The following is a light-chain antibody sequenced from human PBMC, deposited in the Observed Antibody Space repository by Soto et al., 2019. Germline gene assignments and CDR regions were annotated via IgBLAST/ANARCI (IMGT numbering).Light chain of an antibody. V-gene: IGKV1-6*02. CDR3: LHDYSYPYT. Sequence: IQMTQSPLSLSASVGDKFNITCRASQTIKTYLNWYQQKPGKAPKLLLYAASTLQAGVPSRFSGSGSGTDFTLTISSLQPEDFATYYCLHDYSYPYTFGQGTKVDIK. CDR2: AAS. J-gene: IGKJ2*01. CDR1: QTIKTY.